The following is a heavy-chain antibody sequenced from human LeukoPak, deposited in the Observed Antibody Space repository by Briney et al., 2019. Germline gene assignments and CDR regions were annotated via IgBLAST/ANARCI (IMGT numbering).Heavy chain of an antibody. J-gene: IGHJ4*02. V-gene: IGHV3-23*01. CDR3: AKDMEDIVATDRVDY. D-gene: IGHD5-12*01. CDR2: ISGSGGST. Sequence: PGGSLRLSCAASGFTFSSYAMSWVRQAPGKGLEWVSAISGSGGSTYYADSVKGRFTIPRDNSKNTLYLQMNSLRAEDTAVYYCAKDMEDIVATDRVDYWGQGTLVTVSS. CDR1: GFTFSSYA.